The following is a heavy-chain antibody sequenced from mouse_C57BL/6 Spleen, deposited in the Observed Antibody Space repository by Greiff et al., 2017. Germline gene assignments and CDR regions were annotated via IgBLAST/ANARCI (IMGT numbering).Heavy chain of an antibody. Sequence: VQLQQSGPELVKPGASVKISCKASGYSFTSYYIHWVKQRPGQGLEWIGWIYPGSGNTKYNEKFKGKATLTADTSSSTAYMQLSSLTSEDSAVYYCARGRIYGNYLDYWGHGTTLTVSS. V-gene: IGHV1-66*01. J-gene: IGHJ2*01. D-gene: IGHD2-1*01. CDR1: GYSFTSYY. CDR3: ARGRIYGNYLDY. CDR2: IYPGSGNT.